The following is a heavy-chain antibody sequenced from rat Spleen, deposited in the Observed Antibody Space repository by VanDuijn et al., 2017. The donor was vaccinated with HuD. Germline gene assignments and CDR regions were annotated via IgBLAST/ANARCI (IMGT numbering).Heavy chain of an antibody. CDR3: ARSDTSYNSYYDGTFYPFPY. Sequence: QVQLKESGPGLVQPSQTLSLTCTIAGFSVNSYNVHWVRQPPGKGLEWMGVIWNTGGTRYNSALKSRLSISKDTSKSQVFLKMNSLQTEDTATYYCARSDTSYNSYYDGTFYPFPYWGQGTLVTVSS. V-gene: IGHV2-41*01. D-gene: IGHD1-12*02. CDR1: GFSVNSYN. J-gene: IGHJ3*01. CDR2: IWNTGGT.